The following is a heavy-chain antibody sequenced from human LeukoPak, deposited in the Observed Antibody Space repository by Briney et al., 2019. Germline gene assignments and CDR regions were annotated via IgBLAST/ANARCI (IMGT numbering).Heavy chain of an antibody. CDR2: IKQDGSEK. J-gene: IGHJ4*02. V-gene: IGHV3-7*01. D-gene: IGHD6-13*01. CDR3: AKVTRPIAAAGPFDY. Sequence: PGGSLRLSCTASGFTFSNYWMHWVRQAPGKGLEWVANIKQDGSEKYYVDSVKGRFTISRDNAKNSLYLQMNSLRAEDTAVYYCAKVTRPIAAAGPFDYWGQGTLVTVSS. CDR1: GFTFSNYW.